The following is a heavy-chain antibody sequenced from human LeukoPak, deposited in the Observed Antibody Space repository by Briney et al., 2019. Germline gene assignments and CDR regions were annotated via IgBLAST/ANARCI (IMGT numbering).Heavy chain of an antibody. CDR2: IYYSGST. V-gene: IGHV4-31*03. Sequence: SETLSLTCTVSGGSISSGGYYWSWIRQHPGKGLEWIGYIYYSGSTYYNPSLKSRVTISVDTSKNQFSLKLSSVTAADTAVYYCARDLGGYHHNAGGFDYWGQGTLVTVSS. CDR3: ARDLGGYHHNAGGFDY. J-gene: IGHJ4*02. D-gene: IGHD3-22*01. CDR1: GGSISSGGYY.